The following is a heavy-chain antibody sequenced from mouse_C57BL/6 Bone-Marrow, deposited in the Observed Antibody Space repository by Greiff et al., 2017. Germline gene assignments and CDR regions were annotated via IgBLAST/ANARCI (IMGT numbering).Heavy chain of an antibody. V-gene: IGHV1-62-2*01. CDR1: GYTFTEYT. CDR2: FYPGSGSI. CDR3: ARHENVIYYDYDGGTWFAY. D-gene: IGHD2-4*01. Sequence: QVQLQQSGAELVKPGASVKLSCKASGYTFTEYTIHWVKQRSGQGLEWIGWFYPGSGSIKYNEKFKDKATLTADKSSSTVYMELSRLTSEDSAVYFCARHENVIYYDYDGGTWFAYWGQGTLVTVSA. J-gene: IGHJ3*01.